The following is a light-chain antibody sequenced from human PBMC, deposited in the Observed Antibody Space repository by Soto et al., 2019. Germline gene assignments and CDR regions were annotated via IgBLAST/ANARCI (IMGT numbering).Light chain of an antibody. J-gene: IGKJ1*01. CDR2: GTS. V-gene: IGKV3-20*01. CDR1: QTIGRNY. Sequence: EIVLTQSPATLSLSPGETATLSCRASQTIGRNYLAWYQQKPGQAPRLLIFGTSTRATGIPDRFSGSGSGTDFTLTISRLEPEDFAVYYCQQSGSSPPTFGQGTKVDIK. CDR3: QQSGSSPPT.